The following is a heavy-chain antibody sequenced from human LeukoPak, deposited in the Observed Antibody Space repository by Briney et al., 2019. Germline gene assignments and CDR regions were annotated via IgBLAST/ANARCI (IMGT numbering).Heavy chain of an antibody. Sequence: GGSLRLSCAASEFTFSSYWMSWVRQAPGKGLEWVANIKQDGSEKIYLDSVKGRFTISRDNAKNSLYLQMNSLRAEDTAVYYCAIAQGGYFDLWGRGTLVTVSS. CDR3: AIAQGGYFDL. V-gene: IGHV3-7*03. CDR2: IKQDGSEK. CDR1: EFTFSSYW. J-gene: IGHJ2*01.